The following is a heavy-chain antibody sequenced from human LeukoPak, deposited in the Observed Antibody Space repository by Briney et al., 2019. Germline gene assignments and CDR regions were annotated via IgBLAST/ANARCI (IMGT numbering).Heavy chain of an antibody. V-gene: IGHV1-18*01. CDR2: ISAYNGNT. Sequence: ASAKVSCKASGYTFTSYGISWVRQAPGQGLEWMGWISAYNGNTNYAQKLQGRVTMTTDTSTSTAYMELRSLRSDDTAVYYCAREGRDIVVVPNTYFDYWGQGTLVTVSS. D-gene: IGHD2-2*01. CDR3: AREGRDIVVVPNTYFDY. CDR1: GYTFTSYG. J-gene: IGHJ4*02.